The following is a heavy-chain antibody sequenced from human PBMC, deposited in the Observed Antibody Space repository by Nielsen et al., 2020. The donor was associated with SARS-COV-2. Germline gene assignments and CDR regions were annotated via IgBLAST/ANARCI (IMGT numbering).Heavy chain of an antibody. V-gene: IGHV4-4*02. Sequence: SETLSLTCAVSGGSISSNNWWSWVRKPPGKGLEWIGEIYHRGSTNYSPSLKTRVTISVDKSKNQFSLELRSVTAADTAVYYCARGPHDYGDYWLGYWGQGTLVTVSS. CDR2: IYHRGST. D-gene: IGHD4-17*01. J-gene: IGHJ4*02. CDR1: GGSISSNNW. CDR3: ARGPHDYGDYWLGY.